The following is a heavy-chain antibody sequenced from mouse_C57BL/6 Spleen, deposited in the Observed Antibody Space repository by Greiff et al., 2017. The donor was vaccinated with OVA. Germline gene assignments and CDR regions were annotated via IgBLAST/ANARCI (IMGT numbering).Heavy chain of an antibody. CDR2: ISSGSDNI. J-gene: IGHJ4*01. Sequence: DVKLVESGEGLVKPGGSLKLSCAASGFTFSSYAMSWVRQTPEKRLEWVAYISSGSDNIDYADTVKGRFTISRDNARNTRYLQMRSRKSEDTAMYYCTRATYDCGYSMDYWGQGTSVTVSS. CDR3: TRATYDCGYSMDY. D-gene: IGHD2-4*01. V-gene: IGHV5-9-1*02. CDR1: GFTFSSYA.